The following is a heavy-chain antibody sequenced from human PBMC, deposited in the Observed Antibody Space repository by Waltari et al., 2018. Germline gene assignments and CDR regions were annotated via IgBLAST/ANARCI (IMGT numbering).Heavy chain of an antibody. J-gene: IGHJ4*02. D-gene: IGHD5-18*01. CDR3: AKEWEDTAMVAYYFDS. CDR1: MFPFSNYA. Sequence: EVHLLESGGGLVQPGGSLRLSCTTSMFPFSNYALSWVRQAPGRGLEWVSSIPGSGLTTYYADSVKGRFTVSRDNSRNTVFLQMNTLRGDDTAVYYCAKEWEDTAMVAYYFDSWGQGTLVTVSS. CDR2: IPGSGLTT. V-gene: IGHV3-23*01.